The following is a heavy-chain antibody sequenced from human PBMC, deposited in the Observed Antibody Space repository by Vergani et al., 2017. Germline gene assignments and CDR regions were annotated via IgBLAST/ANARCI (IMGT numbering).Heavy chain of an antibody. CDR1: GYSISSGYY. V-gene: IGHV4-38-2*02. CDR2: IYHSGST. D-gene: IGHD2-21*01. CDR3: ASLRGGVGEEYFDY. J-gene: IGHJ4*02. Sequence: QVQLQESGPGLVKPSETLSLTCTVSGYSISSGYYWGWIRQPPGKGLEWIGSIYHSGSTYYNPSLKSRVTISVDTSKNQFSLKLSSVTAADTAVYYCASLRGGVGEEYFDYWGQGTLVTVSP.